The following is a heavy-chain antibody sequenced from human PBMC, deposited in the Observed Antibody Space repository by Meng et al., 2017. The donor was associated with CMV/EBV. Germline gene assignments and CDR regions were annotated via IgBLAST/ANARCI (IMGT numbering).Heavy chain of an antibody. J-gene: IGHJ4*02. CDR1: GFTFSSYS. D-gene: IGHD6-19*01. CDR3: ARDVAGTEGGSDY. Sequence: GGSLRLSCAASGFTFSSYSMNWVRQAPGKGLEWVSYISSSSSTIYYADSVKGRFTITRDNAKNSMYRQMNSLRDEDTAVYYCARDVAGTEGGSDYWGQGTLVTVSS. V-gene: IGHV3-48*02. CDR2: ISSSSSTI.